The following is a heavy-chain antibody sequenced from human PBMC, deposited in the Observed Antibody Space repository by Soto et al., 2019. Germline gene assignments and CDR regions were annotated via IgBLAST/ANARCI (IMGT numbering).Heavy chain of an antibody. CDR2: ISSSSSYI. Sequence: GGSLRLSCAASGFTFSSYSMNWVRQAPGKGLEWVSSISSSSSYIYYADSVKGRFTISRDNAKNSLYLQMNSLRAEDTAVYYCARPPGSSMGRRGYFDYWGQGTLVTVSS. J-gene: IGHJ4*02. D-gene: IGHD2-2*01. CDR3: ARPPGSSMGRRGYFDY. CDR1: GFTFSSYS. V-gene: IGHV3-21*01.